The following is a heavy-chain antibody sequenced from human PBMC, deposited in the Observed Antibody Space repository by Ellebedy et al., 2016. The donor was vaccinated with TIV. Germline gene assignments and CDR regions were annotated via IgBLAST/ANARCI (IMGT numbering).Heavy chain of an antibody. Sequence: AASVKVSCKASGYTFTSYGISWVRQAPGQGLEWMGWISAYNGNTKYAQKLQGRVTMTTDTSTNTAYMDLRRLRSDDTAVYYCARVMVGYSGYGANIYYFDYWGQGTLVTVSS. CDR1: GYTFTSYG. V-gene: IGHV1-18*01. D-gene: IGHD5-12*01. J-gene: IGHJ4*02. CDR2: ISAYNGNT. CDR3: ARVMVGYSGYGANIYYFDY.